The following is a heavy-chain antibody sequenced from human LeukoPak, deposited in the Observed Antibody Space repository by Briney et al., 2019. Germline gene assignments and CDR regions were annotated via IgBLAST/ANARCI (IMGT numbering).Heavy chain of an antibody. CDR3: ARGGIAEAGNAGYFDY. J-gene: IGHJ4*02. CDR2: INHSGST. Sequence: SETLSLTCAVYGGSFSGYYWSWIRQPPGKGLEWIGEINHSGSTNYNPSLKSRVTISVDTSKNQFSLKLSSVTAADTAVYYCARGGIAEAGNAGYFDYWGQGTLVTVSS. D-gene: IGHD6-19*01. CDR1: GGSFSGYY. V-gene: IGHV4-34*01.